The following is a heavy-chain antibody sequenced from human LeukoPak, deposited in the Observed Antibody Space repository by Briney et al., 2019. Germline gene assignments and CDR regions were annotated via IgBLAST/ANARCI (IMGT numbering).Heavy chain of an antibody. J-gene: IGHJ5*02. CDR2: ISSSSSYI. Sequence: SGGSLRLSCAASGFTFSSYAMSWVRQAPGKGLEWVSSISSSSSYIYYADSVKGRFTISRDNAKNSLYLQMNSLRAEDTAVYYCARDVGVNWFDPWGQGTLVTVSS. CDR1: GFTFSSYA. V-gene: IGHV3-21*01. CDR3: ARDVGVNWFDP. D-gene: IGHD1-26*01.